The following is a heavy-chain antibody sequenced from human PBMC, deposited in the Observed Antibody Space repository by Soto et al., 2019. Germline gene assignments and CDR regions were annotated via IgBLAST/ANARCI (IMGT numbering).Heavy chain of an antibody. V-gene: IGHV1-69*12. CDR3: ARVSRSGHKDYFGY. D-gene: IGHD6-13*01. Sequence: QVQLVQSGAEVKKPGSSVKVSCKASGGTFSSYAISWVRQAPGQGLEWQGGIIPIFGTANYAQKFQGRVTITADESTSTAYREMSSLRSEDTAVYDWARVSRSGHKDYFGYWGQGTLVTVSS. J-gene: IGHJ4*02. CDR1: GGTFSSYA. CDR2: IIPIFGTA.